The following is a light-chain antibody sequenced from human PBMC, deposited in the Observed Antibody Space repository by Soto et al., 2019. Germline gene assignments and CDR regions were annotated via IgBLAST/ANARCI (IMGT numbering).Light chain of an antibody. CDR3: QQYNTWTSIT. CDR1: QSVSSN. J-gene: IGKJ5*01. CDR2: GTS. Sequence: EIVMTQSPATLSVSPGERATLSCRASQSVSSNLAWYQHKPGQAPRLLIYGTSIRATGIPDRFSGSGSGTEFTLTISSLQSEDFAVYYCQQYNTWTSITFGQGTRLEIK. V-gene: IGKV3D-15*01.